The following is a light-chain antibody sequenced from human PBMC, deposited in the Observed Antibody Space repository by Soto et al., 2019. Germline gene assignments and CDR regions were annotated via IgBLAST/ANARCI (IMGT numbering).Light chain of an antibody. CDR2: EVS. J-gene: IGLJ1*01. V-gene: IGLV2-8*01. CDR1: SSDVGVYNY. Sequence: QSVLTQPPSASGPPGQSVTISCTGTSSDVGVYNYVSWYQQHPGKAPKLMIYEVSKRPSGVPDRFSGSKSGNTASLTVSGLQAEDEADYYCSSYAGSNNYVFGTGTKLTVL. CDR3: SSYAGSNNYV.